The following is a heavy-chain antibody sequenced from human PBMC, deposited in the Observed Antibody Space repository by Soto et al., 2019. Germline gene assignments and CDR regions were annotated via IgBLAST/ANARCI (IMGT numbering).Heavy chain of an antibody. D-gene: IGHD2-2*01. CDR1: GGTFGSYA. Sequence: QVQLVQSGAEVKKPGSSVKVSCKASGGTFGSYAISWVRQAPGPALEWMGGIIPIPGTANYAQKFQGRVTIAADESTSTAYMELSSLRSEDTAVYYCARSQGSSTSLEIYYYYYYGMDVWGQGTTVTVSS. V-gene: IGHV1-69*01. CDR2: IIPIPGTA. CDR3: ARSQGSSTSLEIYYYYYYGMDV. J-gene: IGHJ6*02.